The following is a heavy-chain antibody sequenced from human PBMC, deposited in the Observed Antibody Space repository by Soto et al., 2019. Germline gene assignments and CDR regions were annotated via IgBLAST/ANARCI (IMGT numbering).Heavy chain of an antibody. D-gene: IGHD3-10*01. CDR1: GYRFTNYL. Sequence: PGESLKISCKGSGYRFTNYLIGWVRQMPGKGLEWMGIIYPGDSDTRYSPSFQGLVTISADKSISTAYLQWSSLKASDTAMYYCAGGGVRGVITRTRDYYGMDVWGQGTTVTVSS. CDR2: IYPGDSDT. CDR3: AGGGVRGVITRTRDYYGMDV. V-gene: IGHV5-51*01. J-gene: IGHJ6*02.